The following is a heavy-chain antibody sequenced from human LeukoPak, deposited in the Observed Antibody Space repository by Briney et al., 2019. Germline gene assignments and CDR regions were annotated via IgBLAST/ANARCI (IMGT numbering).Heavy chain of an antibody. CDR2: IYYSGAT. D-gene: IGHD3-10*01. CDR3: ARFGITVVRGGKYYFDY. V-gene: IGHV4-59*08. CDR1: GGSISNYY. J-gene: IGHJ4*02. Sequence: SETLSLACTVSGGSISNYYWSWIRQPPGKGLEWIGHIYYSGATKYNPSLKSRITISVDTSKNQFSLMLSSVTAADTAVYYCARFGITVVRGGKYYFDYWGQGTLVTVSS.